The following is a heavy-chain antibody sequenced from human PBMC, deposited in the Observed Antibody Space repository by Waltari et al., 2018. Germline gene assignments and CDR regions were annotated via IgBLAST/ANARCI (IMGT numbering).Heavy chain of an antibody. J-gene: IGHJ4*02. D-gene: IGHD3-3*01. CDR2: IYYSGNT. Sequence: QLQLQESGPGLVKPSETLSPTCTVSSRAISSSGYYWGWFRQPPGKGLEWMGSIYYSGNTYYNPSLKNRVTISVDTSKNQFSLKVTSVTAADTAVYYCAKVWKNNRTDYWGQGTLVTVSS. CDR1: SRAISSSGYY. V-gene: IGHV4-39*07. CDR3: AKVWKNNRTDY.